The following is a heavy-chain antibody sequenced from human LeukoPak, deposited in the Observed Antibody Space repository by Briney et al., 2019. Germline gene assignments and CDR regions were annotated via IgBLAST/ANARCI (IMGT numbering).Heavy chain of an antibody. J-gene: IGHJ4*02. D-gene: IGHD1-26*01. V-gene: IGHV3-9*01. CDR1: GFTFDDYA. CDR3: AKDKSDSGSQIDY. CDR2: INWNTNSI. Sequence: SGGSLRLSCAASGFTFDDYAMHWVRQAPGKGLEWVSGINWNTNSIDYADSVKGRFTISRDNAKNSLYLQMNSLRAEDTALYYCAKDKSDSGSQIDYWGQGTVVTVSS.